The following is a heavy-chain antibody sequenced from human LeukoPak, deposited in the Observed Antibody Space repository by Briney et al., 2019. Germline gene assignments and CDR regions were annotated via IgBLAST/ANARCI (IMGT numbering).Heavy chain of an antibody. J-gene: IGHJ6*02. CDR3: AREGRSPRRDYYYGMDV. Sequence: GESLRLSCAASGFTFSSYGMHWVRQAPGKGLEWVAVIWYDGSNKYYADSVKGRFTISRDNSKNTLYLQMNSLRAEDTAVYYCAREGRSPRRDYYYGMDVWGQGTTVTVSS. CDR2: IWYDGSNK. CDR1: GFTFSSYG. V-gene: IGHV3-33*01.